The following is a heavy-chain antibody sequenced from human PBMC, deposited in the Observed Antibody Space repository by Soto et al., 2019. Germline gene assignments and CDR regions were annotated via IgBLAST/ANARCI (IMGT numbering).Heavy chain of an antibody. J-gene: IGHJ6*02. Sequence: SQTLSLTCVGSGDTVSSNSVAWNWVRQSPSRGLEWLGRTYYRSRWYSDYAVSVRSRIDINADTSKNQVSLQLNSVTPEDTAVYYCARDCTNGVCYPSYHYGMDVWGQGTTVTVSS. CDR1: GDTVSSNSVA. V-gene: IGHV6-1*01. CDR2: TYYRSRWYS. CDR3: ARDCTNGVCYPSYHYGMDV. D-gene: IGHD2-8*01.